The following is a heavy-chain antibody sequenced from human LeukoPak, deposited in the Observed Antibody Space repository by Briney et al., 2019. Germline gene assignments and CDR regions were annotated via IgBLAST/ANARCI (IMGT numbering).Heavy chain of an antibody. CDR2: INHSGST. Sequence: PSETLSLTCAVYGGSFSGYYWSWIRQPPGKGLEWIGEINHSGSTYYNPSLKSRVTISLDTSKNQFSLKLSSVTAADTAVYYCARDQEDSGTDYWGQGTLVTVSS. D-gene: IGHD3-10*01. CDR1: GGSFSGYY. V-gene: IGHV4-34*09. J-gene: IGHJ4*02. CDR3: ARDQEDSGTDY.